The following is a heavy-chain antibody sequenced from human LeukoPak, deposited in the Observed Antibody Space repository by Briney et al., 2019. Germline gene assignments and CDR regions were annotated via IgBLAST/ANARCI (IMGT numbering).Heavy chain of an antibody. Sequence: GGSLRLSXAASGFTFSSYEMNWVRQAPGKGLEWVSYISSSGSTIYYADSVKGRFTISRDNAKNSLYLQMNSLRAEDTAVYYCARVRSDVVVVAAILDYWGQGTLVTVSS. J-gene: IGHJ4*02. V-gene: IGHV3-48*03. CDR1: GFTFSSYE. D-gene: IGHD2-15*01. CDR2: ISSSGSTI. CDR3: ARVRSDVVVVAAILDY.